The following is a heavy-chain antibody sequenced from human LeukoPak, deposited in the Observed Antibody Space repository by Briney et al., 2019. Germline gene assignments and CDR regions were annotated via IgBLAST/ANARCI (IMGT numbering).Heavy chain of an antibody. CDR2: MNPNSGNT. CDR1: GGTFSSYA. Sequence: GASVKVSCKASGGTFSSYAISWVRQAPGQGLEWMGWMNPNSGNTGYAQKFQGRVTMTRNTSINTAYMELSSLRPEDTAVYYCARLPYYDSSGSPSHWGQGALVTVSS. V-gene: IGHV1-8*02. J-gene: IGHJ4*02. D-gene: IGHD3-22*01. CDR3: ARLPYYDSSGSPSH.